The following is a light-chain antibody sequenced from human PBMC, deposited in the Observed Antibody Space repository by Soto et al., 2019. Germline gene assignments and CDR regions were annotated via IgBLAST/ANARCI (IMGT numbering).Light chain of an antibody. J-gene: IGLJ1*01. Sequence: QSVLTQPASVSGSPGQSITISCTGTNSDVGSYNRVSWYQQPPGTAPKLIIFDVNNRPSGVSYRFSCSKSGNTAYLPISGLQAEDEADYDCHSYTAVETHVFGTGTTVTV. CDR1: NSDVGSYNR. V-gene: IGLV2-14*01. CDR3: HSYTAVETHV. CDR2: DVN.